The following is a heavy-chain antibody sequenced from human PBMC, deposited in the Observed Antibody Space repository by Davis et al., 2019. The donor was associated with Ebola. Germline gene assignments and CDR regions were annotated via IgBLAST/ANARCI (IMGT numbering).Heavy chain of an antibody. J-gene: IGHJ6*02. Sequence: SVKVSCKASGGTFSSYAISWVRQAPGQGLEWMGGIIPIFGTANYAQKFQGRVTITADKSTSTAYMELSSLRSEDTAVYYCARDLGTPSVYYYYGMDVWGQGTTVTVSS. D-gene: IGHD2-2*01. CDR2: IIPIFGTA. CDR1: GGTFSSYA. V-gene: IGHV1-69*06. CDR3: ARDLGTPSVYYYYGMDV.